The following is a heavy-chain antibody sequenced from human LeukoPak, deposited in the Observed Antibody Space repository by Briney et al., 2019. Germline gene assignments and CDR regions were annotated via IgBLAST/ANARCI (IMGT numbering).Heavy chain of an antibody. V-gene: IGHV3-7*01. CDR3: ARRNFGVLNDY. CDR1: GFTFSSYW. CDR2: IKQDGSEK. J-gene: IGHJ4*02. D-gene: IGHD3-3*01. Sequence: GGSLRLSCAVSGFTFSSYWMSWVRQAPGKGLEWVANIKQDGSEKYYVDSVKGRFTISRDNAKNSLYLQMNSLRAEDTAVYYCARRNFGVLNDYWGQGTLVTVSS.